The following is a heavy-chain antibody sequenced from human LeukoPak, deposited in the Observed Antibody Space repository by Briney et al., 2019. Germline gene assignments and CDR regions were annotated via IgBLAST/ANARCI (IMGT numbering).Heavy chain of an antibody. CDR2: IYYSGNT. D-gene: IGHD3-10*01. J-gene: IGHJ4*01. CDR1: GGSIISPDW. CDR3: ASRDTSGPF. V-gene: IGHV4-4*02. Sequence: SGTLSLTCVVSGGSIISPDWWSWVRQPPEKGLEWIGEIYYSGNTNYNPSLKSRLTISVDKSKNQFSLKLTSVTAADTAVYYCASRDTSGPFWGPGTLVTVSS.